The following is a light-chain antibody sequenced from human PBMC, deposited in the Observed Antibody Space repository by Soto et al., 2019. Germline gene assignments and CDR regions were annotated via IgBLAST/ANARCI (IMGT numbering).Light chain of an antibody. CDR1: QSISSW. CDR3: QQYNTFSLT. V-gene: IGKV1-5*03. Sequence: DIQLTQSPPTLSASVGDRVTITCRASQSISSWLAWYQQKQGKAPKLLIYEASSLESGVPSRFSGSGSGTEFTLTISSLQPDDFATYYCQQYNTFSLTFGGGTKVDIK. CDR2: EAS. J-gene: IGKJ4*01.